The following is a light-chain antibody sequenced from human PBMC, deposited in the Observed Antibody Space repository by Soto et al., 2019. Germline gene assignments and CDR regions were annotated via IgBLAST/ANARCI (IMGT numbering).Light chain of an antibody. V-gene: IGKV3-20*01. CDR1: QSVTSNY. Sequence: EIVLTQSPGTLSLYPGESATLSCRASQSVTSNYIAWYQQKPGQAPRLLIYRASTRATGIPDRFSGSGSGTDFTLEISRVETDDVGIYYCMQSTQLPPTFGQGTRLEN. J-gene: IGKJ5*01. CDR2: RAS. CDR3: MQSTQLPPT.